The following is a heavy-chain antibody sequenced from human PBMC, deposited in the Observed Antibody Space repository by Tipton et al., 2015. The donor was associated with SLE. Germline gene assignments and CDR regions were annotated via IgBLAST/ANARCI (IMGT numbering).Heavy chain of an antibody. V-gene: IGHV4-31*11. Sequence: TLSLTCAVYGGSFSGYYWSWIRQHPGKGLEWIGYIYYSGSTYYNPSLKSRVTISVDTSKNQFSLKLSSVTAADTAVYYCARGPYCSSTSCPIWFDPWGQGTLITVSS. J-gene: IGHJ5*02. D-gene: IGHD2-2*01. CDR1: GGSFSGYY. CDR3: ARGPYCSSTSCPIWFDP. CDR2: IYYSGST.